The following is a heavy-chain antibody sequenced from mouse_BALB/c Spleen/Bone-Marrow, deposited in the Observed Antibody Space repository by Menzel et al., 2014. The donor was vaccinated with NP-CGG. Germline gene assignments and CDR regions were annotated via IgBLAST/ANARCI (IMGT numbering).Heavy chain of an antibody. CDR3: ARDVPLYDVGYFDY. CDR1: GFTFSSFG. V-gene: IGHV5-17*02. CDR2: ISSGSSTI. D-gene: IGHD2-14*01. J-gene: IGHJ2*01. Sequence: EVKLVESGGGLVQPGGSRKLSCAASGFTFSSFGMHWVRQAPEKGLEWVAYISSGSSTIYYADTVKGPFTISRDNPKNTLFLQMTSLRSEDTAMYYCARDVPLYDVGYFDYWGQGTTLTVSS.